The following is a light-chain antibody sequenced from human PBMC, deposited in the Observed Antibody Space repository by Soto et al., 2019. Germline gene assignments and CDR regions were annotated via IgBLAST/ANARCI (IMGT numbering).Light chain of an antibody. Sequence: SYELTQPPSVSVAPGQTASISCGGNNIETRSVHWYLQKPGQAPVLVVYEDYDRPSGIPERFSGSNSGNTATLTISRVEAGDEADYYCQVWDSSSNLVVFGGGTKLTVL. CDR1: NIETRS. CDR3: QVWDSSSNLVV. J-gene: IGLJ2*01. CDR2: EDY. V-gene: IGLV3-21*02.